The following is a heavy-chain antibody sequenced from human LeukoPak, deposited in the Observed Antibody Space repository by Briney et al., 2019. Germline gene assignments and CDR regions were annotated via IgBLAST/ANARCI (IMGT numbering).Heavy chain of an antibody. Sequence: ASVKVSCMASGYTFTSYYMHWVRQAPGQGFEWMGIINPSGGSTSYAQKFQGRVTMTRDMSTSTVYMELSSLRSEDTAVYYCARTPPLIYYYYMDVWGKGTTVTVSS. CDR1: GYTFTSYY. V-gene: IGHV1-46*01. J-gene: IGHJ6*03. CDR3: ARTPPLIYYYYMDV. CDR2: INPSGGST.